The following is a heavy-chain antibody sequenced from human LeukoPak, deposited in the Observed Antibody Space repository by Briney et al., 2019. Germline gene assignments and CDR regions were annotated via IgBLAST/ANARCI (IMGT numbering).Heavy chain of an antibody. CDR3: AREGPRGSYYYY. CDR2: IYYSGST. CDR1: GGSISSYY. J-gene: IGHJ4*02. V-gene: IGHV4-59*01. D-gene: IGHD1-26*01. Sequence: SETLSLTCTVSGGSISSYYWSLIRQPPGKGLEWIGYIYYSGSTNYNPSLKSRVTISVDTSKNQFSLKLSSVTAADTAVYYCAREGPRGSYYYYWGQGTLVTVSS.